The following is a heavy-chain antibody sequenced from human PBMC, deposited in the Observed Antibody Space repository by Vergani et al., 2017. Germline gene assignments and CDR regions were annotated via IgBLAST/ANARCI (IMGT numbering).Heavy chain of an antibody. V-gene: IGHV3-30*18. CDR2: ISYDGSNK. Sequence: QVQLVESGGGVVQPGRSLRLSCAASGFTFSSYGMHWVRQAPGKGLEWVAVISYDGSNKYYADSVKGRFTISRDNSKNTLYLQMNSLRAEDTAVYYCAKDNGSGSYWDYYYGTDVWGQGTTVTVSS. D-gene: IGHD3-10*01. CDR3: AKDNGSGSYWDYYYGTDV. J-gene: IGHJ6*02. CDR1: GFTFSSYG.